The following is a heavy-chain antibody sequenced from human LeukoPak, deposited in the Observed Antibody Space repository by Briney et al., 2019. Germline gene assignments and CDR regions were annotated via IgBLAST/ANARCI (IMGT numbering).Heavy chain of an antibody. D-gene: IGHD3-22*01. CDR2: ITPNADRT. J-gene: IGHJ1*01. CDR3: AIMHGYYDGSGYWVQ. V-gene: IGHV3-23*01. CDR1: GFTFGSYG. Sequence: GGSLRLSCAASGFTFGSYGMSWVRQAPGKGLEWVSFITPNADRTSYADSVEGRFTISRDNPRNTLYMQMNSLRDEDTALYYCAIMHGYYDGSGYWVQWGQGTLVSASS.